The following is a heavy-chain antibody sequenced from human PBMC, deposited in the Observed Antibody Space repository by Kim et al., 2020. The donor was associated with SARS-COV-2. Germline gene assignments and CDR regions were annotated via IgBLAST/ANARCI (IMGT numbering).Heavy chain of an antibody. J-gene: IGHJ6*02. CDR1: GFTFSSHS. V-gene: IGHV3-21*04. CDR3: ARADGGSGSYNLVQDYYYCCGMDV. CDR2: ISSSSSYI. Sequence: GGSLRLSCAASGFTFSSHSMNWVRQAPGKGLEWVSSISSSSSYIYYADSVKGRFTISRDNAKNSLYLQMNSLRAEDTAVYYCARADGGSGSYNLVQDYYYCCGMDVWAQGNGVPVS. D-gene: IGHD3-10*01.